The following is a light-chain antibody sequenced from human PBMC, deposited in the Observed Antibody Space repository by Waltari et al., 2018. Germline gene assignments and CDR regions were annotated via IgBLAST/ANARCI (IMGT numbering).Light chain of an antibody. CDR2: GAS. CDR1: ETVSRA. Sequence: IVLTQSPGTLSLSPGERATLSCRASETVSRALAWYQQKPGQAPRLLIYGASTRAPGIPDRFSGSGSGTEFSLTISGLEPEDFAVYYCQHYVRLPATFGQGTKVEIK. J-gene: IGKJ1*01. V-gene: IGKV3-20*01. CDR3: QHYVRLPAT.